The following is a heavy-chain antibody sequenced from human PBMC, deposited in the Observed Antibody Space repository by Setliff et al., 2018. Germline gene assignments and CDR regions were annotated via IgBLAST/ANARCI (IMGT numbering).Heavy chain of an antibody. Sequence: VKVSCKASGYTFTSYGISWVRQAPGQGLEWMGWISAYNGNTNYAQKLQGRVTMTTDTSTSTAYMELRSLRSDDTAVHYCAREPNGDYVPYYYYYYMDVWGKGTTVTVSS. CDR2: ISAYNGNT. CDR3: AREPNGDYVPYYYYYYMDV. D-gene: IGHD4-17*01. CDR1: GYTFTSYG. J-gene: IGHJ6*03. V-gene: IGHV1-18*01.